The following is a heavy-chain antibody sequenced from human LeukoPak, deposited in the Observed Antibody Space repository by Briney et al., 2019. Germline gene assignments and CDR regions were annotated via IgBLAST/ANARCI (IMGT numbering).Heavy chain of an antibody. CDR3: ARQNDFRLDY. D-gene: IGHD3-3*01. CDR1: GYSFTTYW. Sequence: GESLKISCKGSGYSFTTYWIGWVRQMPGKGLEWMGIIYPDDSDTRYSPSFQGQVTISADKSISTAYLQWSSLKASDTAIYYCARQNDFRLDYWGQGTLVTVSS. CDR2: IYPDDSDT. J-gene: IGHJ4*02. V-gene: IGHV5-51*01.